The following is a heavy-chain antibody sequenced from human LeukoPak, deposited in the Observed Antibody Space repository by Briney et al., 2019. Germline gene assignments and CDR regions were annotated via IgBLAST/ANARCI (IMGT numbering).Heavy chain of an antibody. CDR3: AKDPLRGYSYGSTFDY. J-gene: IGHJ4*02. Sequence: PGGSLRLSCAASGFTFSSYAMSWVRQAPGRGLEWVSAISGSGGSTYYADSVKGRFTISRDNSKNTLYLQMNSLRAEDTAVYYCAKDPLRGYSYGSTFDYRGQGTLVTVSS. V-gene: IGHV3-23*01. CDR1: GFTFSSYA. D-gene: IGHD5-18*01. CDR2: ISGSGGST.